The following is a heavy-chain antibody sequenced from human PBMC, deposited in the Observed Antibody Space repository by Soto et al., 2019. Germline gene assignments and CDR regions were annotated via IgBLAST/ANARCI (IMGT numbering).Heavy chain of an antibody. CDR2: VYSSGGT. Sequence: SETLSLTCTVSGGSMTSYYWTWIRQPAGKGLEWIGRVYSSGGTHYNPSLKSRVTISLDTSKNQFSLRLLSVTDADTAVYFCARGKRFSDWFDPWGQGNLVTVSS. CDR1: GGSMTSYY. D-gene: IGHD3-3*01. CDR3: ARGKRFSDWFDP. J-gene: IGHJ5*02. V-gene: IGHV4-4*07.